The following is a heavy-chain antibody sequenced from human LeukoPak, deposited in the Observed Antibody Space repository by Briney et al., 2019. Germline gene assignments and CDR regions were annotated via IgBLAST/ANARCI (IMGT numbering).Heavy chain of an antibody. CDR3: ARGAGSSSWYSNTNWFDP. CDR1: GFIFSSYA. D-gene: IGHD6-13*01. Sequence: GGSLRLSCAASGFIFSSYAMHWVRQAPGKGLEWVAVISYDGSNKYYADSVKGRFTISRDNSKNTLYLQMNSLRAQDTAVYYCARGAGSSSWYSNTNWFDPWGQGTLVTVSS. J-gene: IGHJ5*02. V-gene: IGHV3-30*04. CDR2: ISYDGSNK.